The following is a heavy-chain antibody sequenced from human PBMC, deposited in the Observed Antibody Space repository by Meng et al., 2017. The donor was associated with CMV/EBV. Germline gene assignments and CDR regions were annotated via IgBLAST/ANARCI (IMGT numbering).Heavy chain of an antibody. CDR3: AKDGRAAGTSFGDY. CDR2: ISGSGGST. CDR1: GFTFSSYA. Sequence: GESLKISCAASGFTFSSYAMGWVRQAPGKGLEWVSAISGSGGSTYYADSVKGRFTISRDNSKNTLYLQMNSLRAEDTAVYYCAKDGRAAGTSFGDYWGQGTLVTVSS. V-gene: IGHV3-23*01. D-gene: IGHD6-13*01. J-gene: IGHJ4*02.